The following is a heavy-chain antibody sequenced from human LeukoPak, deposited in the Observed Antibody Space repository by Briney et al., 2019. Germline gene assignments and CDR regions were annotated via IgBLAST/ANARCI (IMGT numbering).Heavy chain of an antibody. D-gene: IGHD1-1*01. Sequence: SETLSLTCTVSGGSISSGGYYWSWIRQPPGKGLEWIGYIYHSESTYYNPSLKSRVTISVDRSKNQFSLKLSSVTAADTAVYYCARGDNWNGHFDYWGQGTLVTVSS. CDR1: GGSISSGGYY. CDR2: IYHSEST. CDR3: ARGDNWNGHFDY. V-gene: IGHV4-30-2*01. J-gene: IGHJ4*02.